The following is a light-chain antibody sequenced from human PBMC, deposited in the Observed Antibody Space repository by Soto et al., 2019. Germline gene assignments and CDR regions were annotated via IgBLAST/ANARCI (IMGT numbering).Light chain of an antibody. V-gene: IGKV1-39*01. CDR3: HQSYTTLFT. CDR2: AAS. CDR1: ETTALY. J-gene: IGKJ3*01. Sequence: DIEMTQSPPSLSASVGDRVTITCRASETTALYLNWYQQKPGKAPKLLISAASRLETGVPARFSGSGSGTAFTLPSTALQPEHVATYYCHQSYTTLFTFGHGTKVD.